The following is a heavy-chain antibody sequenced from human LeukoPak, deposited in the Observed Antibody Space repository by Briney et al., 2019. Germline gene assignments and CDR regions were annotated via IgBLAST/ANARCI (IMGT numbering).Heavy chain of an antibody. CDR2: ISSSGSTI. Sequence: GGSLTPSCAASGFTFSDYYMSWIRQAPGKGLEWVSYISSSGSTIYYADFVKGRFTISKDHAKNSLYLQMNSLRADDTAVYYCAGGSAGGDDYWGQGTLVTVSS. D-gene: IGHD1-26*01. CDR1: GFTFSDYY. J-gene: IGHJ4*02. CDR3: AGGSAGGDDY. V-gene: IGHV3-11*04.